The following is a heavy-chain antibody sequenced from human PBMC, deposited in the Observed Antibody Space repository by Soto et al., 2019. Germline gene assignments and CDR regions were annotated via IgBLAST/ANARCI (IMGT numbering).Heavy chain of an antibody. J-gene: IGHJ1*01. Sequence: PGGSLRLSCAASGFTFTNAWMSWVRQAPGKGLEWVGRIKSKTDGGTTDYAAPVKGRFTISRDDSKNTLYLQMNSLKTEDTAVYYCTTARGTYGAEYCQHWGQGTLVPVSS. CDR2: IKSKTDGGTT. V-gene: IGHV3-15*01. CDR3: TTARGTYGAEYCQH. D-gene: IGHD4-17*01. CDR1: GFTFTNAW.